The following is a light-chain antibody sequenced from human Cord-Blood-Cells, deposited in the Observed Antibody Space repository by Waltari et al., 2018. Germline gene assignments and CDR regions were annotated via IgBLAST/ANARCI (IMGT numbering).Light chain of an antibody. CDR2: GAS. Sequence: IVLTQSPGTLSLSPGERATLSCRASQSVSSSYFAWYQQKPGQAPRLLIYGASSRATGIPDRVSGSGSGTDFTLTSSRLEPEDFAVYYCQQYGSSPWTFGQGTKVEIK. V-gene: IGKV3-20*01. CDR3: QQYGSSPWT. J-gene: IGKJ1*01. CDR1: QSVSSSY.